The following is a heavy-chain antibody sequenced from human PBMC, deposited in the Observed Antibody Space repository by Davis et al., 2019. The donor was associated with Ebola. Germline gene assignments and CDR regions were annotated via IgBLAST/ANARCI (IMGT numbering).Heavy chain of an antibody. CDR2: IKEDGSEK. CDR3: ARVVVGASTDY. J-gene: IGHJ4*02. Sequence: PGGSLRLSCAASGFTFSSYWMSWVRQAPGKGLEWVANIKEDGSEKYYVDSVKGRFTISRDNAKTSLYLQMNSLRAEDSAVYYCARVVVGASTDYWGQGTLVTVSS. D-gene: IGHD1-26*01. CDR1: GFTFSSYW. V-gene: IGHV3-7*01.